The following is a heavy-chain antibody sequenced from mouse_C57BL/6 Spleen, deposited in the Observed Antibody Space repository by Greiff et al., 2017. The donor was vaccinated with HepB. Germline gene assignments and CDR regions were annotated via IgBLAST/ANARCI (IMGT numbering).Heavy chain of an antibody. CDR3: ARTRGEGRGDY. J-gene: IGHJ2*01. CDR1: GYAFSSSW. CDR2: IYPGDGDT. Sequence: VKLQQSGPELVKPGASVKISCKASGYAFSSSWMNWVKQRPGKGLEWIGRIYPGDGDTNYNGKFKGKATLTADKSSSTAYMQLSSLTSEDSAVYFCARTRGEGRGDYWGQGTTLTVSS. V-gene: IGHV1-82*01.